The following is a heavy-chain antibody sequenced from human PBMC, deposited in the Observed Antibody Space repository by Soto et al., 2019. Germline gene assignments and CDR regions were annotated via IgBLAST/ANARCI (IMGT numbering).Heavy chain of an antibody. D-gene: IGHD1-26*01. J-gene: IGHJ5*02. V-gene: IGHV3-30-3*01. CDR2: ISYDGTSK. CDR1: GFTFSIYA. Sequence: QVHLVESGGGVVQPGRSLRLSCSASGFTFSIYAMHWVRQAPGKGLEWVAVISYDGTSKYYADSVKGRFTISRDNSKNTLYLQMNSLRAEDTAVYYCARGEGLELHRALPDWFDPWGQGTLVTVSS. CDR3: ARGEGLELHRALPDWFDP.